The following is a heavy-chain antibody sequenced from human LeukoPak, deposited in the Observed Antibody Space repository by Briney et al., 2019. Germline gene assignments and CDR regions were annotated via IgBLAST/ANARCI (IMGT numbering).Heavy chain of an antibody. CDR2: IYTSGST. CDR1: GGSISSYY. Sequence: SETLSLTCTGSGGSISSYYWSWIRQPAGKGLEWIGRIYTSGSTNYNPSLKSRVTMSVDTSKNQFSLKLSSVTAADTAVYYCARALYYYDSSGYRQGFYFDYWGQGTLVTVSS. D-gene: IGHD3-22*01. V-gene: IGHV4-4*07. CDR3: ARALYYYDSSGYRQGFYFDY. J-gene: IGHJ4*02.